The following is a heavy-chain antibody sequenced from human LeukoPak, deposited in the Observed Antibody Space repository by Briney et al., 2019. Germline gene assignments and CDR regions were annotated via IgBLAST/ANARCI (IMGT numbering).Heavy chain of an antibody. Sequence: GGSLRLSCAASGFTFSSYAMHWVRQAPGKGLEWVAVISYDGSNKYYADSVKGRFIISRDNSKNTLYLQMNSLRAEDTAVYYCAKDKDLWLYGAFDIWGQGTLVTVFS. CDR1: GFTFSSYA. J-gene: IGHJ3*02. CDR2: ISYDGSNK. V-gene: IGHV3-30-3*01. D-gene: IGHD5-18*01. CDR3: AKDKDLWLYGAFDI.